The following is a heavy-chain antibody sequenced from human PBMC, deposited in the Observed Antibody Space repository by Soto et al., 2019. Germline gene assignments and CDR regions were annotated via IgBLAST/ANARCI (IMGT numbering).Heavy chain of an antibody. Sequence: EVQLVESGGGLVKPAGSLRLSCAASGYTFSSYSMNWFRQAPGKGLEWVSSISSTSNYIYYADSVKGRFTISRDNAKNSLYLQMNSLRAEDTAVYYCARDINAKMDYWGQGTLVTVSS. V-gene: IGHV3-21*01. CDR2: ISSTSNYI. J-gene: IGHJ4*02. CDR3: ARDINAKMDY. D-gene: IGHD2-8*01. CDR1: GYTFSSYS.